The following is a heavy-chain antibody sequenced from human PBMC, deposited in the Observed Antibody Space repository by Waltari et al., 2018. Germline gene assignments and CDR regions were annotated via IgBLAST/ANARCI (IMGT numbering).Heavy chain of an antibody. CDR1: GFPFSSYA. CDR3: AKAVEIWFYAFDI. D-gene: IGHD3-10*01. J-gene: IGHJ3*02. CDR2: VSGSGINT. Sequence: EVQVLESGGGLVQPGGSLRLSCAASGFPFSSYAMTWVRQAPGKGLGWVASVSGSGINTNYADSVKGRFTLSRDNSKNTLHLQMNSLRAEDTAVYYCAKAVEIWFYAFDIWGQGTMVTVSS. V-gene: IGHV3-23*01.